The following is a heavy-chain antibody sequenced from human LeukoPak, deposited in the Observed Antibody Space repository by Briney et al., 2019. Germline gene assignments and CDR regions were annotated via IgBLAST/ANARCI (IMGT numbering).Heavy chain of an antibody. V-gene: IGHV3-23*01. CDR3: AKYAPPTTVVTRFFDS. CDR1: GFTFSSYA. Sequence: PGGSLRLSCVASGFTFSSYAMTWVRQAPGKGPEWVSVIGRYGGDIHYADSVEGRFTISRDNSKNTLYLQMNSLRVEDTAIYYCAKYAPPTTVVTRFFDSWGQGTLVTVSS. CDR2: IGRYGGDI. J-gene: IGHJ4*02. D-gene: IGHD4-23*01.